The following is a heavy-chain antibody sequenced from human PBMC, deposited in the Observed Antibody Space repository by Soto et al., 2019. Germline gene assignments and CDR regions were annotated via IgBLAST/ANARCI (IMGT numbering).Heavy chain of an antibody. V-gene: IGHV3-48*01. CDR1: GFTFSSYS. D-gene: IGHD1-26*01. CDR2: ISSSSSTI. CDR3: AKERVGATYYFDY. J-gene: IGHJ4*02. Sequence: WGSLRLSCAASGFTFSSYSMNWVRQAPGKGLEWVSYISSSSSTIYYADSVKGRFTISRDNAKNSLYLQMNSLRAEDTAVYYCAKERVGATYYFDYWGQGTQVTVSS.